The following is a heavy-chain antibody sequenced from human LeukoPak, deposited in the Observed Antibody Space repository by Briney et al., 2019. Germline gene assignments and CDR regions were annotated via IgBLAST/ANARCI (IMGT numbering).Heavy chain of an antibody. Sequence: GGSLRLSCAASGFTFSTYAMSWVRQAPGKGLEWVSTISDSGANTYYADSVKGRFTISRDNSKNTLYLQMNSLRAEDTAVYYCAREGGVVATYYFDYWGQGTLVTVSS. D-gene: IGHD3-3*01. CDR2: ISDSGANT. J-gene: IGHJ4*02. CDR3: AREGGVVATYYFDY. V-gene: IGHV3-23*01. CDR1: GFTFSTYA.